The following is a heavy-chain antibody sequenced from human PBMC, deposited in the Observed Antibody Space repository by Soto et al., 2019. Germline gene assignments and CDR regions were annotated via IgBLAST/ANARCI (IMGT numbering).Heavy chain of an antibody. CDR2: MNPRSGNT. CDR3: TVSSWTGAGLDF. D-gene: IGHD6-13*01. CDR1: GYTFTSWD. V-gene: IGHV1-8*01. Sequence: GASVKVSCKASGYTFTSWDVYWVRQAAGQGLEWMGYMNPRSGNTGYEQKFQGRVTMTRDTSISTAHMELSSLTSDDTAVYYCTVSSWTGAGLDFWGQGTLVTVSS. J-gene: IGHJ4*01.